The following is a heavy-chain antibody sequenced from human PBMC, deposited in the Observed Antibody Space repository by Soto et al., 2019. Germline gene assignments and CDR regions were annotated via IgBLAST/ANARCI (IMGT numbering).Heavy chain of an antibody. CDR2: IHSDGSST. J-gene: IGHJ3*01. CDR1: GFTFSYYW. Sequence: EVQLVESGGGLVRPGGSLRLSCAASGFTFSYYWMHWVRQAPGKGLVWVSRIHSDGSSTTYADCVKGRFIISRDNARNTVDLQMNSVRVEDTAVYYCARGDRGAFDPWGQGTVVTVSS. D-gene: IGHD1-26*01. CDR3: ARGDRGAFDP. V-gene: IGHV3-74*01.